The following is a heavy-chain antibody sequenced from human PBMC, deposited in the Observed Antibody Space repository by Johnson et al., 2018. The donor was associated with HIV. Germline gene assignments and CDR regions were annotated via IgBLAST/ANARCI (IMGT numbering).Heavy chain of an antibody. D-gene: IGHD6-19*01. CDR3: ASGIAVAGTLLDAFDI. V-gene: IGHV3-23*04. CDR2: ISGSGGST. J-gene: IGHJ3*02. Sequence: VQLVESGGGVVQPGGSLKLSCTSSGFTFSSYAMHWVRQAPGKGLEWVSAISGSGGSTYYADSVKGRFTISRDNSKNTLYLQMNSLRAEDTAVYYCASGIAVAGTLLDAFDIWGQGTIVTVSS. CDR1: GFTFSSYA.